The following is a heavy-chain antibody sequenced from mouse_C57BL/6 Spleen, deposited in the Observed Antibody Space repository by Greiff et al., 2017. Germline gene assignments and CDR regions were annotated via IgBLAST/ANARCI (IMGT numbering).Heavy chain of an antibody. Sequence: EVQLQQSGPGLVKPSQSLSLTCSVTGYSITSGYYWNWIRQFPGNKLEWMGYISYDGSNNYNPSLKNRISITRDTSKNQFFLKLNSVTTEDTATYYCARDYDGYKGDYWGQGTTLTVSS. CDR1: GYSITSGYY. CDR3: ARDYDGYKGDY. D-gene: IGHD2-3*01. CDR2: ISYDGSN. J-gene: IGHJ2*01. V-gene: IGHV3-6*01.